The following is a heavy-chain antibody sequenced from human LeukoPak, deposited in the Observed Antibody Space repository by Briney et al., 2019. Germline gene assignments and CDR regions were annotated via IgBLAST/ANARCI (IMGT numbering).Heavy chain of an antibody. CDR3: STEMRSVALFDY. CDR1: GFTFSNVW. V-gene: IGHV3-15*01. Sequence: GGSLRLSCAASGFTFSNVWMSWVRQAPGKGLEWVGRIKSKIDGGTTDYAAPVKGRFTISRDDSKDTLYLQMNSLKTEDTAVYYCSTEMRSVALFDYWGQGNLVTVPS. CDR2: IKSKIDGGTT. D-gene: IGHD6-19*01. J-gene: IGHJ4*02.